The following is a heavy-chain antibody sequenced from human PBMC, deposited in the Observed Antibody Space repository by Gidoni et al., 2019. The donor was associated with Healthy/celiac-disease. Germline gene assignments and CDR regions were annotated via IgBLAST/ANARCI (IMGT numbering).Heavy chain of an antibody. CDR1: GFTFSSYW. CDR3: ARALTYYYDSSGYPDAFDI. V-gene: IGHV3-7*04. Sequence: EVQLVESGVGLVQPGGSLRLSCAASGFTFSSYWMSWVRQAPGKGLEWVANIKQDGSEKYYVESVKGRFTISRDNAKNSLYLQMNSLRAEDTAVYYCARALTYYYDSSGYPDAFDIWGQGTMVTVSS. D-gene: IGHD3-22*01. J-gene: IGHJ3*02. CDR2: IKQDGSEK.